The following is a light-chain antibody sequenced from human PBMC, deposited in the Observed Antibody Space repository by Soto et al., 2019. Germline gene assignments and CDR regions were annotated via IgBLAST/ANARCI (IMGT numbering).Light chain of an antibody. CDR2: GAS. Sequence: EIVMTQSPATLSVSPGERATLSCRASQSVGSNLAWYQQKRGQAPRLLIYGASTRATGIPARFSGSGSGTEFTLTISSLQSEDLAVYYCQQYNNWPPWTFAQGTKVEIK. V-gene: IGKV3-15*01. CDR1: QSVGSN. J-gene: IGKJ1*01. CDR3: QQYNNWPPWT.